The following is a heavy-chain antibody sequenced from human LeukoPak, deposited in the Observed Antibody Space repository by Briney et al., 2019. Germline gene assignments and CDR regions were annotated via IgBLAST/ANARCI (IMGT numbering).Heavy chain of an antibody. CDR3: ARDGLLGYFDY. V-gene: IGHV3-30-3*01. J-gene: IGHJ4*02. CDR2: ISYDGSNK. Sequence: GGSLRLSCAASGFTFSSYAMHWVRQAPGKGLEWVAVISYDGSNKYYADSVKGRFTISRDNSKNTLYLQMNSLRAEDTAVYYCARDGLLGYFDYWGQGTLVAVSS. D-gene: IGHD1-26*01. CDR1: GFTFSSYA.